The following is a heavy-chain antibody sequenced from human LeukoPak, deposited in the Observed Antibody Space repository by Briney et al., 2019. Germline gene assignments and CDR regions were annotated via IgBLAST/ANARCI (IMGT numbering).Heavy chain of an antibody. J-gene: IGHJ4*02. CDR2: INPNSGGT. CDR1: GYTFTGYY. Sequence: GASVKVSCKASGYTFTGYYMHWVRQAPGQGLEWMGWINPNSGGTNYAQKFQRRVAMTRNTSNRTACMELSRLRSDYTAVYYGARSRGLPNYWGQGTLVTVSS. D-gene: IGHD2-15*01. CDR3: ARSRGLPNY. V-gene: IGHV1-2*02.